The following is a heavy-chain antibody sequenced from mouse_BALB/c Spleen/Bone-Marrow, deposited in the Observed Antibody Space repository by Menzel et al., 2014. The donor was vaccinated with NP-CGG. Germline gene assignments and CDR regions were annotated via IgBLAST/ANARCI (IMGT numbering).Heavy chain of an antibody. J-gene: IGHJ2*01. Sequence: VQPQQSGPELVKPGASVKISCKASGYSFTSYYIHWVKQRPGQGLEWIGWIFPGSGNTKYNEKFKGKATLAADTSSSTAYMQLSSLTSEDSAVYFCARSGYVGNYPYFDYWGQGTTLTVSS. V-gene: IGHV1-66*01. D-gene: IGHD2-1*01. CDR3: ARSGYVGNYPYFDY. CDR1: GYSFTSYY. CDR2: IFPGSGNT.